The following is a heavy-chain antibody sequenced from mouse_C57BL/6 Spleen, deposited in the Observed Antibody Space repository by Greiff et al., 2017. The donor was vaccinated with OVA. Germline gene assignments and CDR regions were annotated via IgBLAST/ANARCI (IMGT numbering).Heavy chain of an antibody. Sequence: QVQLQQSGPGLVAPSQSLSITCTVSGFSLTSYGVHWVRQPPGKGLEWLVVIWSDGSTTYNSAPKSRLSISKDNSKSHVFLKMNSLQTDDTAMYYCARHRDGYSRAMDYWGQGTSVTVSS. CDR2: IWSDGST. CDR1: GFSLTSYG. J-gene: IGHJ4*01. D-gene: IGHD2-3*01. V-gene: IGHV2-6-1*01. CDR3: ARHRDGYSRAMDY.